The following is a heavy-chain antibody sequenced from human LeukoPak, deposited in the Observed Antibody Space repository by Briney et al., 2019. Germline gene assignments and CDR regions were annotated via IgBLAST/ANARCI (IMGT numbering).Heavy chain of an antibody. CDR3: ARDLGNTNYYDSPGYFDL. V-gene: IGHV4-38-2*02. D-gene: IGHD3-22*01. CDR2: IYHSGST. J-gene: IGHJ2*01. Sequence: SETLSLTCTVSGGYSISSVYYWGWVRQPPGKGLEWIGSIYHSGSTYYNPSLKSRGTISVDASKNQFSLRLSSVTAADTAVYYCARDLGNTNYYDSPGYFDLWGRGTLVTVSS. CDR1: GGYSISSVYY.